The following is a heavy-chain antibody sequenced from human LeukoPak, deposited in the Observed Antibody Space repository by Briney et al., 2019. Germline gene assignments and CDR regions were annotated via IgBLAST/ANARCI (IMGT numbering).Heavy chain of an antibody. Sequence: GGSLRLSCAASGFTLSNAWMSWVRQAPGKGLEWVGRIKSKTDGGTTDYAAPVKGTFTISRDDSKNTLYLQMNSLKTEDTAVYYCTTDPPYYYDTSDTIRADYWGQGTLVTVSS. CDR2: IKSKTDGGTT. CDR3: TTDPPYYYDTSDTIRADY. D-gene: IGHD3-22*01. CDR1: GFTLSNAW. J-gene: IGHJ4*02. V-gene: IGHV3-15*01.